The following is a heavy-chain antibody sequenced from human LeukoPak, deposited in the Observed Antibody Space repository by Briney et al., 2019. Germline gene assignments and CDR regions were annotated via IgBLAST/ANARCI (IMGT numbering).Heavy chain of an antibody. CDR3: ARTPPITMVPNYYFDY. D-gene: IGHD3-10*01. V-gene: IGHV3-30*01. CDR1: GFTFSSYA. J-gene: IGHJ4*02. CDR2: ISYDGSNK. Sequence: GGSLRLSCAASGFTFSSYAMHWVRQAPGKGLEWVAVISYDGSNKYYADSVKGRFTISRDNSKNTLYLQMNSLRAEDTAVYYCARTPPITMVPNYYFDYWGQGTLVTVSS.